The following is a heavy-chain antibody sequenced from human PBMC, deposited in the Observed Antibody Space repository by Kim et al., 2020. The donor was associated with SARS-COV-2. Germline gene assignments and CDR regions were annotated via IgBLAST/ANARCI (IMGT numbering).Heavy chain of an antibody. CDR1: GYSFTSYW. V-gene: IGHV5-51*01. CDR2: IYPGDSDT. J-gene: IGHJ3*02. Sequence: GESLKISCKGSGYSFTSYWIGWVRQMPGKGLEWMGIIYPGDSDTRYSPSFQGQVTISADKSISTAYLQWSSLKASDTAMYYCARRSGSSWYQLAFDIWGQGTMVTVSS. CDR3: ARRSGSSWYQLAFDI. D-gene: IGHD6-13*01.